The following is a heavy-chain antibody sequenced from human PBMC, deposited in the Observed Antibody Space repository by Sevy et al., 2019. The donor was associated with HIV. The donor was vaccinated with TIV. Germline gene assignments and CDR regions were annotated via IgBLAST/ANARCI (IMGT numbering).Heavy chain of an antibody. D-gene: IGHD6-6*01. V-gene: IGHV1-8*01. Sequence: ASVKVSCKASGYTFTSYDINWVRQATGQGLEWMGWMNPNSGNTGYAQKFQGRVTMTRNTSISTAYMELSSLRSEDTAEYYCASGLVIAARPIGWFDPWGQGTLVTVSS. CDR1: GYTFTSYD. CDR3: ASGLVIAARPIGWFDP. CDR2: MNPNSGNT. J-gene: IGHJ5*02.